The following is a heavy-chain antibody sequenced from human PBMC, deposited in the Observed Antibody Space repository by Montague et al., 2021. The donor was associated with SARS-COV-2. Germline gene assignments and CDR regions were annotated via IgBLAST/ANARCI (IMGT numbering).Heavy chain of an antibody. J-gene: IGHJ4*02. D-gene: IGHD3-3*01. Sequence: SETLSLTCAVYGRSFSGYYWSWIRQPPGKGLEWIGEINHSGSTNYNPSLKSRVTISVDTSKNQFSLKLSSVTAADTAVYYCARKASRGITICGVVTASYYFDYWGQGTLVTVSS. CDR1: GRSFSGYY. CDR2: INHSGST. CDR3: ARKASRGITICGVVTASYYFDY. V-gene: IGHV4-34*01.